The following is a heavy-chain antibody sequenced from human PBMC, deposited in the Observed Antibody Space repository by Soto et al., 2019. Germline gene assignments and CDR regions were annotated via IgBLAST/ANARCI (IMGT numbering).Heavy chain of an antibody. D-gene: IGHD3-16*01. V-gene: IGHV4-59*01. J-gene: IGHJ5*02. CDR1: GGSISSYY. Sequence: SGTLSLTCIVSGGSISSYYWSWIRQPPGKGLEWIGYIYYSGSTNYNPSLKSRVTISVDTSKNQFSLKLSSVTAEDTAVYYCARAFVRPNWFDPWGKGTLVTVSS. CDR3: ARAFVRPNWFDP. CDR2: IYYSGST.